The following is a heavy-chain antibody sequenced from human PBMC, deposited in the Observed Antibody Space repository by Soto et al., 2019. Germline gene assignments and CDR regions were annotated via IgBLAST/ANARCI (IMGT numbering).Heavy chain of an antibody. CDR2: ISYDGSNK. D-gene: IGHD5-12*01. V-gene: IGHV3-30-3*01. J-gene: IGHJ4*02. Sequence: GGSLRLSCAASGFTFSSYAMHWVRQAPGKGLEWVAVISYDGSNKYYADSVKGRFTISRDNSKNTLYLQMNSLRAEDTAGYYCARESRATILDSWGQGTLFT. CDR3: ARESRATILDS. CDR1: GFTFSSYA.